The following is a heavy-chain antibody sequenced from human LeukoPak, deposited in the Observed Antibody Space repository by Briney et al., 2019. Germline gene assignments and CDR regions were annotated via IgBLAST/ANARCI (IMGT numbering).Heavy chain of an antibody. CDR3: ARHLSIFGVIDGRFDP. J-gene: IGHJ5*02. V-gene: IGHV4-39*01. Sequence: SETLYLTCTVSGGSISSSSYYWGWIRQPPGKGLEWIGSIYYSGSTYYNPSLKSRVTISVDTSKNQFSLKLSSVTAADTAVYYCARHLSIFGVIDGRFDPWGQGTLVTVSS. D-gene: IGHD2-8*01. CDR1: GGSISSSSYY. CDR2: IYYSGST.